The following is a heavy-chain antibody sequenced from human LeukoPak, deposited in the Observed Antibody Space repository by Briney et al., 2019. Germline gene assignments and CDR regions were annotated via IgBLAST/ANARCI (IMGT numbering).Heavy chain of an antibody. D-gene: IGHD2-2*01. J-gene: IGHJ4*02. V-gene: IGHV3-30*01. CDR3: ARDLGDIVVVPAAIDY. CDR2: ISYDGSNK. Sequence: GGSLRLSCAASGFTFSSYAMHWVRQAPGKGLEWVAVISYDGSNKYYADSVKGRFTTSRDNSKNTLYLQMNSLRAEDTAVYYCARDLGDIVVVPAAIDYWGQGTLVTVSS. CDR1: GFTFSSYA.